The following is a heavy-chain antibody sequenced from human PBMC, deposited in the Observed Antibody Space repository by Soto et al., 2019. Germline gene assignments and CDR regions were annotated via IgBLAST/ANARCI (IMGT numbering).Heavy chain of an antibody. CDR1: GYTFTSYG. CDR2: ISAYNGNT. D-gene: IGHD3-22*01. CDR3: AREGKHYDSSGWHDAFDI. V-gene: IGHV1-18*04. Sequence: AASVKVSCKASGYTFTSYGISWVRQAPGQGLEWMGWISAYNGNTNYAQKLQGRVTMTTDTSTSTAYMELRSLRSDDTAVYYCAREGKHYDSSGWHDAFDIWGQGTMVTVSS. J-gene: IGHJ3*02.